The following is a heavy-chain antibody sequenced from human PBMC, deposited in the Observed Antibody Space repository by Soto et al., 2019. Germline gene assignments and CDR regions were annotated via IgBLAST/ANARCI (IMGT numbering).Heavy chain of an antibody. D-gene: IGHD3-16*01. CDR2: IWSDGSGR. V-gene: IGHV3-33*01. CDR1: GFSFSTYG. J-gene: IGHJ6*02. Sequence: GGSLRLSCATSGFSFSTYGMHWVRRAPGKGLEWVAVIWSDGSGRYYGDSVKGRFSISRDSSRNTVFLQMSSLKVEDTAVYYCARGGSRAIGYQHYHGMDVWGQGATVTVSS. CDR3: ARGGSRAIGYQHYHGMDV.